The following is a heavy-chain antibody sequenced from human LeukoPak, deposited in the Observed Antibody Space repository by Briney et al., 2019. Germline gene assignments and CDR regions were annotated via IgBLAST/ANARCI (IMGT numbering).Heavy chain of an antibody. CDR2: IYYSGST. D-gene: IGHD2-2*01. V-gene: IGHV4-30-4*08. Sequence: PSQTLSLTCTVSGGSISSGDYYWSWIRQPPGKGLEWIGYIYYSGSTYYNPSLKSRVTISVDTSKNQFSLKLSSVTAADTAVYYCASQSSTSPTIPFWGQGTLVTVSS. CDR3: ASQSSTSPTIPF. CDR1: GGSISSGDYY. J-gene: IGHJ4*02.